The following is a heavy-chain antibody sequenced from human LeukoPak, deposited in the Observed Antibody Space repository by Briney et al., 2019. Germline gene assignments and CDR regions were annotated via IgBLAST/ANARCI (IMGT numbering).Heavy chain of an antibody. D-gene: IGHD3-10*01. CDR3: AKVAAYYYRSGSYGY. CDR1: GFTFSSYA. J-gene: IGHJ4*02. CDR2: ISGSGGST. V-gene: IGHV3-23*01. Sequence: PGGSRRLSCAASGFTFSSYAMSWVRQAPGKGLEWASVISGSGGSTYYGDSVKGRFTISRDNSKNTLFLQMNSLRAEDTGVYYCAKVAAYYYRSGSYGYWGQGTLVTVSS.